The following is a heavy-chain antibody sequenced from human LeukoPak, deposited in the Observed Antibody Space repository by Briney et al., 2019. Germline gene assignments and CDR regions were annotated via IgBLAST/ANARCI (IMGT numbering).Heavy chain of an antibody. V-gene: IGHV3-48*03. D-gene: IGHD5-24*01. CDR3: ARVEGPFDY. J-gene: IGHJ4*02. CDR1: GFTFSSYE. Sequence: GGSLRLSCAASGFTFSSYEMNWVRQAPGKGLEWVSYVKGRFTISRDNAKNSLYLQMNSLRAEDTAVYYCARVEGPFDYWGQGTLVTVSS.